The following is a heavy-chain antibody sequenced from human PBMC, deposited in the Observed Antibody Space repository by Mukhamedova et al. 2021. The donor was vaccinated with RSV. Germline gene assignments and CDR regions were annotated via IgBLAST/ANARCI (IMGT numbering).Heavy chain of an antibody. V-gene: IGHV3-30*02. CDR2: SDGTHK. J-gene: IGHJ4*02. CDR3: AKDLGAYSGYALVD. Sequence: SDGTHKYYGDSVKCRFTISRDISKNTLFLQMNSLRAEDTALYYCAKDLGAYSGYALVDWGQGTLVSVPS. D-gene: IGHD5-12*01.